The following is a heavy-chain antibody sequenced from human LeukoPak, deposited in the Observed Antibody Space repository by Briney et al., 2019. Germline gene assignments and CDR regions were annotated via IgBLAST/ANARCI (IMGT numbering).Heavy chain of an antibody. CDR3: ARGRTLGYCSSTSCYARMGYYYYGMDV. Sequence: SETLSLTCAVYGGSFSGYYWSWIRQPPGKGLEWIGEINHSGSTNYNPSLKSRVTISVDTSKNQFSLKLSSVTAADTAVYYCARGRTLGYCSSTSCYARMGYYYYGMDVWGQGTTVTVSS. D-gene: IGHD2-2*01. CDR1: GGSFSGYY. CDR2: INHSGST. V-gene: IGHV4-34*01. J-gene: IGHJ6*02.